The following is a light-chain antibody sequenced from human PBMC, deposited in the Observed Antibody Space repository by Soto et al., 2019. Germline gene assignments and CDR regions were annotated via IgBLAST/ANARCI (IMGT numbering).Light chain of an antibody. CDR1: SGRIASNY. CDR2: EDN. J-gene: IGLJ2*01. CDR3: QSYDSSTVV. Sequence: NFMLTQPHSVSESPGKTVSISCTRSSGRIASNYVQWYQQRPGSAPPTVIYEDNQRPSGVPDRFSGSTDGSSNSASLTISGLQTEDEADYYCQSYDSSTVVFGGGTKLTVL. V-gene: IGLV6-57*04.